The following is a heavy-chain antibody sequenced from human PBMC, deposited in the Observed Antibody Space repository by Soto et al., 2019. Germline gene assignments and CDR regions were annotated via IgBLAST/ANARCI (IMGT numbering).Heavy chain of an antibody. CDR3: ARVVDSGYDPHFDY. CDR1: GFTFSSYW. D-gene: IGHD5-12*01. V-gene: IGHV3-7*05. CDR2: IKQDGSEK. Sequence: SGGSLRLSCAASGFTFSSYWMSWVRQAPGKGLEWVANIKQDGSEKYYVDSVKGRFTISRDNAKNSLYLQMNSLRAEDTAVYYCARVVDSGYDPHFDYWGQGTLVTVSS. J-gene: IGHJ4*02.